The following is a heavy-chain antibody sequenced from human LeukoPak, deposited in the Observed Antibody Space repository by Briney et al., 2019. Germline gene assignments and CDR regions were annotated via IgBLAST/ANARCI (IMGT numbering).Heavy chain of an antibody. J-gene: IGHJ4*02. V-gene: IGHV3-21*01. CDR2: ISSSSRYI. Sequence: NPGGSLRLSCAASGFTFSSYSMNWVRQAPGKGLEWVSSISSSSRYIYYADSVKGRFTISRDNAKNSLYLQMNSLRAEDTAVYYCAREGNTIFGVVSPFDYWGQGTLVTVSS. D-gene: IGHD3-3*01. CDR3: AREGNTIFGVVSPFDY. CDR1: GFTFSSYS.